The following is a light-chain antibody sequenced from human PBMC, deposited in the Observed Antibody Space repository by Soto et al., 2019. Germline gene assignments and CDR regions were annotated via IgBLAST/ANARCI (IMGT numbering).Light chain of an antibody. J-gene: IGKJ1*01. CDR3: LQNHNYPRT. V-gene: IGKV1-6*01. CDR1: QDISDD. CDR2: CAS. Sequence: AILMTQSPSSLSASVGDRVTITCRASQDISDDVGWYQQTPGKAPKLLISCASRLQSRVPSRFSGSGSGEAFTLTITSLRPEDSANYYCLQNHNYPRTFGQGTKVEI.